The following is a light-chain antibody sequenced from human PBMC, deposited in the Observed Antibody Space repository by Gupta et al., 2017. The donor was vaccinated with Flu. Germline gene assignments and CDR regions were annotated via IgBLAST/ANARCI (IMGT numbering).Light chain of an antibody. V-gene: IGKV3-15*01. CDR2: GAS. CDR1: PSGSCY. CDR3: QQYNCAPLT. Sequence: PAPLSVSRGGRATPCCGGNPSGSCYLAWYQQKPGQPPRLLIYGASTRAAGIPASFSGSGSGAEFTLTISSVQSEDVAVYYCQQYNCAPLTFGQGTKVEIK. J-gene: IGKJ1*01.